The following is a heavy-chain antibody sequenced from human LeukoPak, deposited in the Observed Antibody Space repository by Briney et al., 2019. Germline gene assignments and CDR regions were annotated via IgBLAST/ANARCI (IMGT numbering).Heavy chain of an antibody. CDR1: GFTFSSYA. D-gene: IGHD4-17*01. CDR3: ARDSYGDYELGSDY. CDR2: IWYDGSNK. J-gene: IGHJ4*02. V-gene: IGHV3-33*08. Sequence: GGSLRLSCAASGFTFSSYAMSWVRQAPGKGLEWVAVIWYDGSNKYYADSVKGRFTISRDNSKNTLYLQMNSLRAEDTAVYYCARDSYGDYELGSDYWGQGTLVTVSS.